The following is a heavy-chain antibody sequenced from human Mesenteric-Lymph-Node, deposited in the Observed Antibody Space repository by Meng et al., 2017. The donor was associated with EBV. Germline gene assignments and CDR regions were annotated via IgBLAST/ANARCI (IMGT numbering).Heavy chain of an antibody. J-gene: IGHJ4*02. CDR3: ARDISGYYHLQG. V-gene: IGHV1-2*06. Sequence: QGLLVQSGDEWKKHGAHLKVSCKGSGYTFSDYYIHWVRQAPGQGLEWMGRIYPKSGINHNALKFQGRSTMTRDTSISTAYMELSGLRSDDTAVYFCARDISGYYHLQGWGQGTLVTVSS. D-gene: IGHD3-3*01. CDR1: GYTFSDYY. CDR2: IYPKSGIN.